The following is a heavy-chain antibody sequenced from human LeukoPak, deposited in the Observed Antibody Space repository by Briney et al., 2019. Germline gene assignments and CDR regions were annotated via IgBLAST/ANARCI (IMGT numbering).Heavy chain of an antibody. Sequence: PSETLSLTCTVSGGSISGYYWSWIRQPPGKGLEWIGEINHSGSTNYNPSLKSRVTISVDTSKNQFSLKLSSVTAADTAVYYCAGAARGREYYFDYWGQGTLVTVSS. D-gene: IGHD3-10*01. CDR3: AGAARGREYYFDY. CDR2: INHSGST. J-gene: IGHJ4*02. V-gene: IGHV4-34*01. CDR1: GGSISGYY.